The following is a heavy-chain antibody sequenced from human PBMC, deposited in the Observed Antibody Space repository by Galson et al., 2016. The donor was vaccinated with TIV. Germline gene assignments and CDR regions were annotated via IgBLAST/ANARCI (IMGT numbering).Heavy chain of an antibody. J-gene: IGHJ4*02. D-gene: IGHD2-2*01. CDR1: GGSISTGSYY. Sequence: TLSLTCSVSGGSISTGSYYWTWIRQPAGKGLEWIGHIYATGSTNYNPSLKSRVSMSLDASKNQLSLNLNSVTAADTAGYYCARLRIIIPDASLPSVKNYHFDYWGQGTLVTVSS. V-gene: IGHV4-61*09. CDR3: ARLRIIIPDASLPSVKNYHFDY. CDR2: IYATGST.